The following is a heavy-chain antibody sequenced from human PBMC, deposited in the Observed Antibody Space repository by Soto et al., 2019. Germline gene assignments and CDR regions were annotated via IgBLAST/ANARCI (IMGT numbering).Heavy chain of an antibody. CDR3: ARAFRSSSLFDY. J-gene: IGHJ4*02. CDR1: VLTFTISA. Sequence: SVKVSCKSSVLTFTISAVHCVRQARGQRLEWIGWIVVGSGNTNYAQKFQERVTITRDMSTSTAYMELSSLRSEDTAVYYCARAFRSSSLFDYRGQGTLVTVSS. CDR2: IVVGSGNT. V-gene: IGHV1-58*01. D-gene: IGHD6-6*01.